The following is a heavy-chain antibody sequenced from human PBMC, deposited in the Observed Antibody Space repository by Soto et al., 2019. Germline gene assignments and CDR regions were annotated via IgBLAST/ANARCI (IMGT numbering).Heavy chain of an antibody. CDR1: GFTFSSYA. Sequence: LRLSCAASGFTFSSYAINRALQARGEGLERASGIGGSVGSTYYADSAKSRFIISRDKSKITLYLQMNSLRAEDTAIYFCAKGRRGVASTTHPADNYCYYMDVWGQGITVTVSS. V-gene: IGHV3-23*01. CDR3: AKGRRGVASTTHPADNYCYYMDV. J-gene: IGHJ6*02. CDR2: IGGSVGST. D-gene: IGHD3-10*01.